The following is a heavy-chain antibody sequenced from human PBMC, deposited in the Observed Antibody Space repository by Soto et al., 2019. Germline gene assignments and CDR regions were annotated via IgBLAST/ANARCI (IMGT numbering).Heavy chain of an antibody. CDR1: GYSFTSYW. J-gene: IGHJ5*01. V-gene: IGHV5-51*01. Sequence: PGESLKISCKASGYSFTSYWIGWVRQMPGKGLELMGIIYPEDSDTRYSPSFRGLVTTSADKSISTAYLQWSSLRASDTAMYYCARPFDTSNWYDFWGQGTLVTVSS. D-gene: IGHD2-2*01. CDR3: ARPFDTSNWYDF. CDR2: IYPEDSDT.